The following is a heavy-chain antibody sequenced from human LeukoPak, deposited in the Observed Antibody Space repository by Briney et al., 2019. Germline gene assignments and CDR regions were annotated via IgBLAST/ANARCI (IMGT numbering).Heavy chain of an antibody. CDR1: GYSFTSYW. CDR2: IYPGHSDT. Sequence: GGSLQISCKGAGYSFTSYWIGWGRPLPGKGLEWVGIIYPGHSDTRYSPSFQGQVTISADKSISTAYLQWSSLKASDTAMYYCASWNSSGYEEWGQGTLVTVSS. D-gene: IGHD3-22*01. V-gene: IGHV5-51*01. J-gene: IGHJ4*02. CDR3: ASWNSSGYEE.